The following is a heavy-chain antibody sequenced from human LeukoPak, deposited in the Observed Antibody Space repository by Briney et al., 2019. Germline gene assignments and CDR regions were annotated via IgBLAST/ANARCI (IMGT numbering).Heavy chain of an antibody. CDR2: IYYNGNT. Sequence: SETLSLTCTVSGGSTSGYYWSWIRQPPGKGLEWIGYIYYNGNTNYNPSLMSRVTISVDTSKNQFSLELSSVTAADAAVYYCARAKWEPLIDYWGQGTLVTVSS. J-gene: IGHJ4*02. CDR3: ARAKWEPLIDY. V-gene: IGHV4-59*01. CDR1: GGSTSGYY. D-gene: IGHD1-26*01.